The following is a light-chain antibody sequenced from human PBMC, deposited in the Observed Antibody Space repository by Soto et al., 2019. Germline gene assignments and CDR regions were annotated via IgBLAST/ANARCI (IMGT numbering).Light chain of an antibody. J-gene: IGKJ2*01. V-gene: IGKV4-1*01. Sequence: DIVMTQSPDSLTVSLGERATINCKSSQSLLEGANNKDYLAWYQQKPGQPPKLLIYWASTRESGVPDRFSGSGSGTDFTLTIRGLQAEDVAVYYCQQYYSPSYTVGQGTKVDIK. CDR3: QQYYSPSYT. CDR2: WAS. CDR1: QSLLEGANNKDY.